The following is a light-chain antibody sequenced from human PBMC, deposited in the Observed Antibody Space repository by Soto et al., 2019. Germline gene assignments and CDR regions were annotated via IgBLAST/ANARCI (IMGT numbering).Light chain of an antibody. CDR1: NIGTKS. CDR2: RDN. J-gene: IGLJ2*01. Sequence: SYELTQPLSVSVALGQTARITCGGNNIGTKSVHWYQQKPRQAPVLVIYRDNNRPSGIPERFSGSNSGNTATLTISRAQAGDEADYSCQVWDSSTVVFGGGTKVTVL. V-gene: IGLV3-9*01. CDR3: QVWDSSTVV.